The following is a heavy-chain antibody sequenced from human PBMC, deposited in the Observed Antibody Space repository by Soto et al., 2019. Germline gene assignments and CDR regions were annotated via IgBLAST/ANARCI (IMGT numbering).Heavy chain of an antibody. J-gene: IGHJ6*03. Sequence: EVQLVESGGGLVQPGRSLRLSCAASGFTFDDYAMHWVRQAPGKGLEWVSGISWDSGSIGYADSVKGRFTISRDNAKNSLYLQMNSLRAEDTAFYYRAKEGYRNCMDVWGKGTTVTVSS. CDR2: ISWDSGSI. CDR1: GFTFDDYA. D-gene: IGHD4-4*01. V-gene: IGHV3-9*01. CDR3: AKEGYRNCMDV.